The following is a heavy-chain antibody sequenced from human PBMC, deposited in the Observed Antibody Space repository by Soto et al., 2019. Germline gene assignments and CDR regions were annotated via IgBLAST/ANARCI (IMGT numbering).Heavy chain of an antibody. CDR1: GYTFTSYY. D-gene: IGHD1-7*01. J-gene: IGHJ4*02. Sequence: ASVKVSCKASGYTFTSYYMHWARQAPGQGLEWMRIINPSGGSTSYAQKFQGRVTMTRDTSTSTVYMELSSLRSEDTAVYYCARDRVNDPYSTITGTPQYYFDYWGQGTLVTVSS. V-gene: IGHV1-46*01. CDR2: INPSGGST. CDR3: ARDRVNDPYSTITGTPQYYFDY.